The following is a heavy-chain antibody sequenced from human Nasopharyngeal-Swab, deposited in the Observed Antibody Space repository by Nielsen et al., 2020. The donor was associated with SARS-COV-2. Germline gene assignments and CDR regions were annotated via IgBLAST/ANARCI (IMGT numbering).Heavy chain of an antibody. CDR1: GGSISSGDYY. D-gene: IGHD3-22*01. CDR3: ARGYDSSGYYDYYYYYYYMDV. CDR2: IYYSGST. J-gene: IGHJ6*03. V-gene: IGHV4-30-4*02. Sequence: SETLSLTCTVSGGSISSGDYYWSWIRQPPGKGLEWIGYIYYSGSTYYNPSLKSRVTISVDTSKNQFSLKLSSVTAADTAVYYCARGYDSSGYYDYYYYYYYMDVWGKGTTVTVSS.